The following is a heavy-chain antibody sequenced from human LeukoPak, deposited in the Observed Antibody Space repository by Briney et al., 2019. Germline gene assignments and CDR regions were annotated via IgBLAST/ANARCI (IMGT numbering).Heavy chain of an antibody. CDR1: GFTFSAYS. V-gene: IGHV3-48*02. J-gene: IGHJ4*02. CDR3: ARRGAAAGPDFDY. D-gene: IGHD6-13*01. CDR2: ISSGSSTI. Sequence: AGGSLRLSCAASGFTFSAYSMNWVRQAPGKGLEWVSYISSGSSTIFYADSVKGRFTISRDNAKNSLYLQMNSLRDDDTAVYYCARRGAAAGPDFDYWGQGTPVTVSS.